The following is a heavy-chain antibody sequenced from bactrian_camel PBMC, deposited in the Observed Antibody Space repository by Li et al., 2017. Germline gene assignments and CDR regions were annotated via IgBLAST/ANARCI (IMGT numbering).Heavy chain of an antibody. CDR1: GFTFSSYW. J-gene: IGHJ4*01. Sequence: VESGGGLVQPGGSLRLSCTGPGFTFSSYWMYWVRQAPEKGLEWVSSIYTDGSNTYYADSVKGRFTISRDNAKNTLYLAMDSLKSEDTAVYYCAASGIFTSGAAYWGQGTQVTVS. CDR3: AASGIFTSGAAY. CDR2: IYTDGSNT. D-gene: IGHD1*01. V-gene: IGHV3S6*01.